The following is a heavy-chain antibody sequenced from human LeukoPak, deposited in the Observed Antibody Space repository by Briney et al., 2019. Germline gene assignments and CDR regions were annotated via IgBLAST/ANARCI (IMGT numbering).Heavy chain of an antibody. CDR3: ASSYGCNKNPFEY. D-gene: IGHD4-23*01. V-gene: IGHV3-64*01. J-gene: IGHJ4*02. CDR1: GFTFSSYA. Sequence: GGSLRLSCAASGFTFSSYAMHWVRQAPGKGLEYVSAISSSGDSTYYANSVRGRFTISRDNSKNTLYLQMGSLRAEDTAVYYCASSYGCNKNPFEYWGQGTLVTVSS. CDR2: ISSSGDST.